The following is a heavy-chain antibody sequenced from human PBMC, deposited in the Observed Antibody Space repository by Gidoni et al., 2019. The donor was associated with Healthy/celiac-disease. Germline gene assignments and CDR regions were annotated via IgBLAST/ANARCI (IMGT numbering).Heavy chain of an antibody. D-gene: IGHD2-15*01. J-gene: IGHJ4*02. CDR2: ISGSGGST. CDR3: AKEGVGVVAVSDRFDY. V-gene: IGHV3-23*01. CDR1: GFTFSSNA. Sequence: EVQLLESGGGLVQPGGSLRLSCAASGFTFSSNAMSWVRQAPGKGLEWVSAISGSGGSTYYADSVKGRFTISRDNSKNTLYLQMNSLRAEDTAVYYCAKEGVGVVAVSDRFDYWGQGTLVTVSS.